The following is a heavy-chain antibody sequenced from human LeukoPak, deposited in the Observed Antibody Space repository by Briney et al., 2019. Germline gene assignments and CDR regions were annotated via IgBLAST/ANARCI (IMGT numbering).Heavy chain of an antibody. CDR2: INTDGSST. V-gene: IGHV3-74*01. J-gene: IGHJ6*03. CDR3: ARDLGYNWNFYYMDV. Sequence: PGGSLRLSCAASGFRFSSYWMHWVRQAPGKGLVWVSRINTDGSSTSYADSVKGRFTISRDNAKNTLYVQMNSLRAEDTAVYYCARDLGYNWNFYYMDVWGKGSTVTVSS. CDR1: GFRFSSYW. D-gene: IGHD1-20*01.